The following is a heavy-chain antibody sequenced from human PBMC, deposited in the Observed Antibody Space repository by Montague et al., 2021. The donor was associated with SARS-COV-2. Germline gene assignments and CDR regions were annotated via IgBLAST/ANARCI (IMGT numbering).Heavy chain of an antibody. Sequence: SETLSLTCTVDGGSFSLYNWSWIRHPQGKGLVWNGDLNPCSNTNNNHTLNTRVHISIDMYKNPISLTLSSVTAAATAVYYCARGQEVYAINGDLNYWGQGTLVTVSS. CDR1: GGSFSLYN. V-gene: IGHV4-34*01. D-gene: IGHD2-8*01. CDR2: LNPCSNT. CDR3: ARGQEVYAINGDLNY. J-gene: IGHJ4*02.